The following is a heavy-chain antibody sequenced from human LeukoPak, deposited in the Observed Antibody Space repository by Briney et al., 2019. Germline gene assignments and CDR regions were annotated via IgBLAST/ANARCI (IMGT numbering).Heavy chain of an antibody. D-gene: IGHD3-16*01. CDR2: ISSSGSTI. Sequence: GGSLRPSCAASGFTFSSYEMNWVRQAPGKGLEWVSYISSSGSTIYYADSVKGRFTISRDNARNSVYLQLNSLRAEDTALYYCARGRGWVDHWGQGTLVTVSS. V-gene: IGHV3-48*03. CDR3: ARGRGWVDH. J-gene: IGHJ4*02. CDR1: GFTFSSYE.